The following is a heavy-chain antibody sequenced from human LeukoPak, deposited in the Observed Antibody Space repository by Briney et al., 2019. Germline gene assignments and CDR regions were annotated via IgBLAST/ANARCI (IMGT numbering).Heavy chain of an antibody. CDR2: ISSSGSTI. J-gene: IGHJ4*02. Sequence: GGSLRLSCAASGFTFSDYYMSWIRQAPGKGLEWVSYISSSGSTIYYADSVKGRFTISRDNAKNSLYLQMNSLRAEDTAVYYCAKAGLRYFDWFYFDYWGQGTLVTVSS. D-gene: IGHD3-9*01. CDR3: AKAGLRYFDWFYFDY. CDR1: GFTFSDYY. V-gene: IGHV3-11*01.